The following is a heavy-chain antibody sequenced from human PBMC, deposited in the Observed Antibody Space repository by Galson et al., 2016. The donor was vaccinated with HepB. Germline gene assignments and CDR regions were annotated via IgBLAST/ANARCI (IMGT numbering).Heavy chain of an antibody. Sequence: ETLSLTCSVSGDSISLFHWSWIRQPPGKGLEWIGYVHYSGSTNYNPSLKSRVAISVDTSNNQFSLSLTSVTAADTAIYYCARLYYSSGSYHFDLWGRGTLVTVSS. CDR1: GDSISLFH. D-gene: IGHD3-10*01. V-gene: IGHV4-59*08. CDR2: VHYSGST. CDR3: ARLYYSSGSYHFDL. J-gene: IGHJ2*01.